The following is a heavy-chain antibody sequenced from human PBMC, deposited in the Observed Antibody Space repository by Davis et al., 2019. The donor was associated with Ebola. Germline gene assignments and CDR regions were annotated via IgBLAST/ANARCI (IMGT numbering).Heavy chain of an antibody. CDR3: ARDRLDIVATDYYYGMDV. CDR2: IYYSGST. D-gene: IGHD5-12*01. V-gene: IGHV4-59*01. CDR1: GGSISSYY. J-gene: IGHJ6*02. Sequence: SETLSLTCTVSGGSISSYYWSWIRQPPGKGLEWIGYIYYSGSTNYNPSLKSRVTISVDTSKSQFSLKLSSVTAADTAVYYCARDRLDIVATDYYYGMDVWGQGTTVTVSS.